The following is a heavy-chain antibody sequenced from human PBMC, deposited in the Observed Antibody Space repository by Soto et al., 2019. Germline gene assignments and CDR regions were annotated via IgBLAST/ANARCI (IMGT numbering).Heavy chain of an antibody. Sequence: EAHLVESGGGLVQPGGSLRLSCAASGFTVSTKYMSWVRQAPGKGMVWVSVIYSGGSTFYADAVRGRFTISRDNSQNPVDLQMNCERSEDTAVYYCARDAWAADYWGQGTLVTVS. CDR3: ARDAWAADY. CDR2: IYSGGST. CDR1: GFTVSTKY. J-gene: IGHJ4*02. D-gene: IGHD3-16*01. V-gene: IGHV3-66*01.